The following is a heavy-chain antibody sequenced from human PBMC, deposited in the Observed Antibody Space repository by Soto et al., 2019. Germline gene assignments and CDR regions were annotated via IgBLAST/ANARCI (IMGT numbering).Heavy chain of an antibody. J-gene: IGHJ5*02. V-gene: IGHV4-61*01. CDR2: IYYGGTT. CDR1: GDYVSSGNYY. CDR3: ARIPVDTYMIYWSDT. D-gene: IGHD5-18*01. Sequence: QVQLQESGPGLVKPSETLSLTCNVSGDYVSSGNYYWTWIRQPPGKGPEWIGYIYYGGTTNYNPSLKSRVTISLDTSKNQFSLKLSSVTATDTAVYYCARIPVDTYMIYWSDTWGLGTLVTVSS.